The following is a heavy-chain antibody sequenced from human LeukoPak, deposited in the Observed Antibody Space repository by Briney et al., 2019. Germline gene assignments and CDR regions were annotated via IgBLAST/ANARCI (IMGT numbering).Heavy chain of an antibody. D-gene: IGHD2-15*01. CDR2: IYYSGST. V-gene: IGHV4-61*05. J-gene: IGHJ5*02. Sequence: SETLSLTCTVSGDSISSSTYYWSWIRQPPGKGLEWIGYIYYSGSTNYNPSLKSRVTISVDTSKNQFSLKLSSVTAADTAVYYCARHSSRAAKPPGFDPWGQGTLVTVSS. CDR1: GDSISSSTYY. CDR3: ARHSSRAAKPPGFDP.